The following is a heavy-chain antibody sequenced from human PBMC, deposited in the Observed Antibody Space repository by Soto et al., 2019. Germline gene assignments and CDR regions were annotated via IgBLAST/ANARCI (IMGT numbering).Heavy chain of an antibody. CDR1: GFSLSTSGVG. Sequence: SGPTLVNPTQTLTLTCTFSGFSLSTSGVGVGWIRQPPGKALEWLALIYWNDDKRYSPSLKSRLPITKDTSKNQVVLTMTNIDPVDTATYYCAPSRIVVVPAAMGYYFDYWRQGTLVTVSS. D-gene: IGHD2-2*01. CDR3: APSRIVVVPAAMGYYFDY. J-gene: IGHJ4*02. CDR2: IYWNDDK. V-gene: IGHV2-5*01.